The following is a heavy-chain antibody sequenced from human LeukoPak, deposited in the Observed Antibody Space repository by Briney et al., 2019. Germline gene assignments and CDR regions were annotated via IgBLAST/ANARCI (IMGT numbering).Heavy chain of an antibody. Sequence: PSQTLSLTCTVSGDSISSGDYYWSWIRQPAGKGLEWIGRISSSGSTNYNPSLKSRVTISVDTSKNQFSLKLSSVTAADTAVYYCARGWTTDRGYNDYWGQGTLVTVSS. CDR1: GDSISSGDYY. V-gene: IGHV4-61*02. D-gene: IGHD4-17*01. J-gene: IGHJ4*02. CDR2: ISSSGST. CDR3: ARGWTTDRGYNDY.